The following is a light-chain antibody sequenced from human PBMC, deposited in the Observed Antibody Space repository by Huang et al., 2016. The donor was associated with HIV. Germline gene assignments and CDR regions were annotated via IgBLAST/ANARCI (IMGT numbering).Light chain of an antibody. CDR2: DAS. V-gene: IGKV1-5*01. CDR3: QQYSSYPWT. J-gene: IGKJ1*01. CDR1: QSISRL. Sequence: DIQTTQSPSTLSAAVGDRVTIPCRASQSISRLLAWYQQKPGKAPKLLLYDASTLKSGVPSRFGGGGSGTDFTLTISSLQPDDLATDSCQQYSSYPWTFGPGTKVEI.